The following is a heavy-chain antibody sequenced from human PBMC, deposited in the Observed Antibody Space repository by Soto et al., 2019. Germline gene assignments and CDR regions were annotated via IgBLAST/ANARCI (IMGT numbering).Heavy chain of an antibody. D-gene: IGHD4-17*01. V-gene: IGHV3-15*01. CDR3: TTGDFYGEIGYFDY. CDR2: IKSKTDGGTT. Sequence: GGSLRLSCAASGFTFSNAWMSWVRQAPGKGLEWVGRIKSKTDGGTTDYAAPVKGRFTISRDDSKNTLYLQMNSLKTEDTAVYYCTTGDFYGEIGYFDYWGQGTLVTVSS. J-gene: IGHJ4*02. CDR1: GFTFSNAW.